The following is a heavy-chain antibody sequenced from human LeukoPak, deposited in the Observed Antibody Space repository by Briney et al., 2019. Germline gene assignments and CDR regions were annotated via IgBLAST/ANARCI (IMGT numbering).Heavy chain of an antibody. V-gene: IGHV4-59*01. CDR3: ARYNGAFGFDY. CDR2: ICYSGST. Sequence: PSETLSLTCTVSGGSISNYYWSWIRQPPGKGLEWIGYICYSGSTKYNPSLKSRVTISEDTSKNQFSLKLSSVTAADTAVYYCARYNGAFGFDYWGQGTLVTVSS. J-gene: IGHJ4*02. CDR1: GGSISNYY. D-gene: IGHD1-26*01.